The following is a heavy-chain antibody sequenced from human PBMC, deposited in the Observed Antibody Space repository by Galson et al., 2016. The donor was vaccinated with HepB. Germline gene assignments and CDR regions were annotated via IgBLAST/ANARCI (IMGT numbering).Heavy chain of an antibody. CDR1: GGSFSGSY. V-gene: IGHV4-34*01. CDR3: ARGLTIFGLGHYYYYGMDV. D-gene: IGHD3-3*01. Sequence: SETLSLTCAVFGGSFSGSYWSWIRQPPGRGLEWIGEINDSESTDYNPSLKSRATISVDTSKNQFSLRLSSVTAADTAVYYCARGLTIFGLGHYYYYGMDVWGQGTTVTVSS. CDR2: INDSEST. J-gene: IGHJ6*02.